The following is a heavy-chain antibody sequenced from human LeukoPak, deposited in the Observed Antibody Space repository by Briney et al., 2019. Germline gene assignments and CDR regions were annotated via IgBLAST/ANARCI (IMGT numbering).Heavy chain of an antibody. CDR3: AKDIGAYYGSGSYYY. D-gene: IGHD3-10*01. Sequence: GGSLRLSCAASGFTFDDCAMHWVRHAPGKGLEWVSGISWNSGSIGYADSVKGRFTISRDNAKNSLYLQMNSLRAEDTALYYCAKDIGAYYGSGSYYYWGQGTLVTVSS. V-gene: IGHV3-9*01. CDR2: ISWNSGSI. J-gene: IGHJ4*02. CDR1: GFTFDDCA.